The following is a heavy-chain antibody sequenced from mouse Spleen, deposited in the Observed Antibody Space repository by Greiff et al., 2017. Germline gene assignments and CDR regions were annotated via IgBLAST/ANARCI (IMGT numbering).Heavy chain of an antibody. J-gene: IGHJ3*01. CDR2: ISSGGDYI. CDR3: TRERSYYGNYVWFAY. V-gene: IGHV5-9-1*02. CDR1: GFTFSSYA. D-gene: IGHD2-1*01. Sequence: EVMLVESGEGLVKPGGSLKLSCAASGFTFSSYAMSWVRQTPEKRLEWVAYISSGGDYIYYADTVKGRFTISRDNARNTLYLQMSSLKSEDTAMYYCTRERSYYGNYVWFAYWGQGTLVTVSA.